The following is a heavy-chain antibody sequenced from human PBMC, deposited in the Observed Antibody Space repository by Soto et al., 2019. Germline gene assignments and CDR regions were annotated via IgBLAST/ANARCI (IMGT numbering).Heavy chain of an antibody. D-gene: IGHD3-9*01. CDR3: ANAPTIFYSPPYYYYMDV. CDR1: GFTFSSYA. V-gene: IGHV3-23*01. J-gene: IGHJ6*03. CDR2: ISGSGGST. Sequence: GGSLRLSCAASGFTFSSYAMSWVRQAPGKGLEWVSAISGSGGSTYYADSVKGRFTITRNNSKNTLYLQMNSLRAADTAVSYCANAPTIFYSPPYYYYMDVWGKGTTVTVSS.